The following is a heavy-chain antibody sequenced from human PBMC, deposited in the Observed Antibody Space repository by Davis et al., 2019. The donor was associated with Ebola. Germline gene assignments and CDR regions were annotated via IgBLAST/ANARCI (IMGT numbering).Heavy chain of an antibody. CDR3: ARMDHDYGGNRDY. D-gene: IGHD4-23*01. V-gene: IGHV1-8*01. Sequence: ASVKVSCKASGYTFTSYDINWVRQATGQGLEWMGWMNPNSGNTGYAQKFQGRVSMTRNTSISTAYMELSSLRSEDTAVYYCARMDHDYGGNRDYWGQGTLVTVSS. CDR2: MNPNSGNT. CDR1: GYTFTSYD. J-gene: IGHJ4*02.